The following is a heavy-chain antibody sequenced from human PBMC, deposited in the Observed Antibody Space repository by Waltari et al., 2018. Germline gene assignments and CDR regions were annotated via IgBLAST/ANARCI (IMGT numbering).Heavy chain of an antibody. J-gene: IGHJ6*02. CDR1: GGTFSSYA. CDR3: ASYRELDFWSGYYPYYYYGMDV. Sequence: QVQLVQSGAEVKKPGSSVKVSCKASGGTFSSYAISWVRQAPGQGLRGMGGVSLTCGKEKDDQTCKGIFTITADESTSTANMELSSLMYEDTAVYDGASYRELDFWSGYYPYYYYGMDVWGQGTTVTVAS. D-gene: IGHD3-3*01. V-gene: IGHV1-69*12. CDR2: VSLTCGKE.